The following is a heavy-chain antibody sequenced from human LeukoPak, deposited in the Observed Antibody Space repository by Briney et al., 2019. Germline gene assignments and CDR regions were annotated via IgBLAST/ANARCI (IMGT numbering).Heavy chain of an antibody. V-gene: IGHV3-30*18. J-gene: IGHJ5*02. Sequence: GGSLRLSCAAAGFTFSTYGMHWVRHAPGKGLEWGAVISYDGSNKYYADSVKGPFTISRDNSKNTLYLQMTDLRAEDTAVYCCAKDRHYDSSGYYYDNWFDPWGQGTLVTVSS. CDR3: AKDRHYDSSGYYYDNWFDP. D-gene: IGHD3-22*01. CDR2: ISYDGSNK. CDR1: GFTFSTYG.